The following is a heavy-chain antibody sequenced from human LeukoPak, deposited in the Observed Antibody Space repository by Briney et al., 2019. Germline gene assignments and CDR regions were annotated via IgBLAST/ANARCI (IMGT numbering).Heavy chain of an antibody. CDR3: ARAIYRGSRFDY. CDR2: IYYSGST. V-gene: IGHV4-59*12. Sequence: SETLSLTCTVSGGAISSYYWSWIRQPPGKGLEWIGNIYYSGSTIYNPSLESRVTISVDTSKNQFSLKLSSVTAADTAVYYCARAIYRGSRFDYWGQGTLVTVSS. D-gene: IGHD1-26*01. CDR1: GGAISSYY. J-gene: IGHJ4*02.